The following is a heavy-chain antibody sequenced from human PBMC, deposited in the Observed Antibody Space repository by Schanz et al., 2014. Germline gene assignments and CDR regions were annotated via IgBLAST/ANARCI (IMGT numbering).Heavy chain of an antibody. CDR3: ASPSGYSDYGTYFDF. D-gene: IGHD5-12*01. Sequence: GQLAESGGGLVQPGGSLRLSCAVSGFTVSSNHMSWVRQAPGKGLEWVALISNDGSIKYYADSVEGRFTISRDNSRNTLYLQMNSLRTEDTAVYYCASPSGYSDYGTYFDFWGQGTLXTVSS. CDR2: ISNDGSIK. V-gene: IGHV3-30-3*01. CDR1: GFTVSSNH. J-gene: IGHJ4*02.